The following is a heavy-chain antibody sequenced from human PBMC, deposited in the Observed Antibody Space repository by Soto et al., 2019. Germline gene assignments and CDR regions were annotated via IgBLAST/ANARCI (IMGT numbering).Heavy chain of an antibody. D-gene: IGHD4-17*01. CDR2: ILPMFRSA. CDR1: GATFNRNT. Sequence: QVQLVQSGAEVKKSGSSVKVSCKASGATFNRNTISWVRQAPGQGLEWMGGILPMFRSANYAQKFQGRVTITTDESTNTAYMEMSSLQSDDTAVYYCAREGGHNYGLGRGHPFDPWGQGTLVTVTS. V-gene: IGHV1-69*01. CDR3: AREGGHNYGLGRGHPFDP. J-gene: IGHJ5*02.